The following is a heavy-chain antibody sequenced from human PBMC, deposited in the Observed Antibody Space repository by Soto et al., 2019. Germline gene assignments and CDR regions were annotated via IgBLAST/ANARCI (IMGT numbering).Heavy chain of an antibody. V-gene: IGHV3-21*01. D-gene: IGHD2-2*01. CDR3: ARDVVLVPAATVYYYYYGMDV. CDR2: ISGSSSYI. CDR1: GFTFSSYS. J-gene: IGHJ6*02. Sequence: PGGSLRLSCAASGFTFSSYSMNWVRQAPGKGLEWVSSISGSSSYIYYADSVKGRFTISRDNAKNSLYLQMNSLRAEDTAVYYWARDVVLVPAATVYYYYYGMDVWGQGTTVTVSS.